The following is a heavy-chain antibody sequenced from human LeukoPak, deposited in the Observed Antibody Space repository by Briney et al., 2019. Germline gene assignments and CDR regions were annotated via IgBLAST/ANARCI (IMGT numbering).Heavy chain of an antibody. Sequence: ASVKVSCKASGYTFTSYGISWVRQAPGQGLEWMGWISAYNGNTNYAQKLQGRVTMTTDTSTSTAYMELRSLRSDDTAVYCCARSLGGYCSGGSCNEGDYWGQGTLVTVSS. D-gene: IGHD2-15*01. CDR1: GYTFTSYG. CDR2: ISAYNGNT. J-gene: IGHJ4*02. CDR3: ARSLGGYCSGGSCNEGDY. V-gene: IGHV1-18*01.